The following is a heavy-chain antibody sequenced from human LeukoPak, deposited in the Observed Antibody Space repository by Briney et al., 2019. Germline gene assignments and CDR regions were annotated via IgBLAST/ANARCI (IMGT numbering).Heavy chain of an antibody. V-gene: IGHV3-23*01. CDR3: AKAPTSGYNSGWYGNSFDY. CDR1: GFTFSSYA. CDR2: ITTSGGNT. J-gene: IGHJ4*02. D-gene: IGHD6-19*01. Sequence: GGSLRLSCAASGFTFSSYAMSWVRQAPGKGLEWVSTITTSGGNTYDADSVKGRFTISRDNSKNTLYLQMNSLRAEDTALYYCAKAPTSGYNSGWYGNSFDYWGQGTLVTVSS.